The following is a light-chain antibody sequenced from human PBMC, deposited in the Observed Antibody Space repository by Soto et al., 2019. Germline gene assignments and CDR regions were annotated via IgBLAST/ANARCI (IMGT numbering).Light chain of an antibody. V-gene: IGKV3-20*01. CDR3: QQYGTSPDT. Sequence: EIVLTQSPGTLSLSPGEGATLFCRASHSVSSSNLAWYQQKPGQAPRLLIYDASTRASGIPDRFSGSGSRTDFTLTISRLEPEDFAVYYCQQYGTSPDTFGQGTKLEIK. CDR1: HSVSSSN. J-gene: IGKJ2*01. CDR2: DAS.